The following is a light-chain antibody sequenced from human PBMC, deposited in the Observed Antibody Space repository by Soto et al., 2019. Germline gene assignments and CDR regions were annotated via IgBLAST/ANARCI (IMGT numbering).Light chain of an antibody. V-gene: IGKV3-11*01. Sequence: EVVLTQSPATLSLSPGDTATLSCRASQRINPYLAWYQQKPGQAPRLLIFEASNRASGVPARFSGSGSGTDFILTISSLEPEDFAVYYCQQRDIWPLSFGGGTKVEIK. J-gene: IGKJ4*01. CDR2: EAS. CDR3: QQRDIWPLS. CDR1: QRINPY.